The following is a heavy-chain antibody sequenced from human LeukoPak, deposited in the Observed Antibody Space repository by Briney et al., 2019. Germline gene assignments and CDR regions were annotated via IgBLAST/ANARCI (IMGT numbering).Heavy chain of an antibody. CDR3: ARRSIAAAGTWWFDP. J-gene: IGHJ5*02. Sequence: GESLKISCKGSGYSFISYWIGWVRQMPGKGLEWVGIIYPGDSDTRYSPSFQGQVTISADKSVSTAYLQWSSLKASDTAMYYCARRSIAAAGTWWFDPWGQGTLVTVSS. V-gene: IGHV5-51*01. D-gene: IGHD6-13*01. CDR2: IYPGDSDT. CDR1: GYSFISYW.